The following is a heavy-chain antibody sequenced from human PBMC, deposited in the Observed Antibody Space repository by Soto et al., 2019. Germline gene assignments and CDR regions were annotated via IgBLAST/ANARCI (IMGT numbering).Heavy chain of an antibody. CDR3: AGFYGGGDAFDI. V-gene: IGHV4-59*01. Sequence: SETLSLTCTVSGGSISSYYWSWIRQPPGKGLEWIGYIYYSGSTNYNPSLKSRVTISVDTSKNQFSLKLSSVTAADTAVYYCAGFYGGGDAFDIWGQGTMVTVSS. CDR2: IYYSGST. J-gene: IGHJ3*02. CDR1: GGSISSYY. D-gene: IGHD4-17*01.